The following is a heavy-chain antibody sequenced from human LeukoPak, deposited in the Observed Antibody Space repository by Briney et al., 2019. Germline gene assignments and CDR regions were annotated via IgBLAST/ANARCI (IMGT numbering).Heavy chain of an antibody. D-gene: IGHD3-9*01. CDR2: ISASGGST. CDR1: GFTFSNYA. Sequence: PGGSLRLSCAASGFTFSNYAMSWVRQAPGKGLEWVSAISASGGSTYYADSVRGRFTISRDNFKNTLYLQMNSLRAEDTAVYYCARVGYDILTGTFDYWGQGTLVTVSS. J-gene: IGHJ4*02. V-gene: IGHV3-23*01. CDR3: ARVGYDILTGTFDY.